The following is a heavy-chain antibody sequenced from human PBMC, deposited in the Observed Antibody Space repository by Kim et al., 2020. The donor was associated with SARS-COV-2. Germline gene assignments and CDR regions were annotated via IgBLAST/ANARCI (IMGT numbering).Heavy chain of an antibody. CDR1: GFTFSSYA. Sequence: GGSLRLSCAASGFTFSSYAMSWVRQAPGKGLEWVSAISGSGGSTYYADSVKGRFTISRDNSKNTLYLQMNSLRAEDTAVYYCAKSRGRSADSSGYLSYYYFDYWGQGTLVTVSS. J-gene: IGHJ4*02. CDR2: ISGSGGST. D-gene: IGHD3-22*01. CDR3: AKSRGRSADSSGYLSYYYFDY. V-gene: IGHV3-23*01.